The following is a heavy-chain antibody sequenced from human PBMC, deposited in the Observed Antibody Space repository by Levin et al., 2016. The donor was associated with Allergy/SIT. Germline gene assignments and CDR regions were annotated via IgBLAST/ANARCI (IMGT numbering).Heavy chain of an antibody. CDR1: GGSISSYY. V-gene: IGHV4-59*01. J-gene: IGHJ6*02. CDR2: IYYSGST. CDR3: ARVGCSSTSCYKRGVVDV. D-gene: IGHD2-2*02. Sequence: SETLSLTCTVSGGSISSYYWSWIRQPPGKGLEWIGYIYYSGSTNYNPSLKSRVTISVDTSKNQFSLKLSSVTAADTAVYYCARVGCSSTSCYKRGVVDVWGQGTTVTVSS.